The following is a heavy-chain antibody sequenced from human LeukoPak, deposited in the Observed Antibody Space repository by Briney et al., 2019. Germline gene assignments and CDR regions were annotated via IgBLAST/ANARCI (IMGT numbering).Heavy chain of an antibody. CDR2: IYYSGST. D-gene: IGHD3-22*01. J-gene: IGHJ4*02. CDR3: ARKSGYYLYYFDY. Sequence: PSETLSLTCTVSGGSISSYYWSWIRQPPGKGLEWIGYIYYSGSTNYNPSLKSRVTISVDTSKNQFSLKLSSVTAADTAVYYCARKSGYYLYYFDYWGQGTLVTVSS. V-gene: IGHV4-59*01. CDR1: GGSISSYY.